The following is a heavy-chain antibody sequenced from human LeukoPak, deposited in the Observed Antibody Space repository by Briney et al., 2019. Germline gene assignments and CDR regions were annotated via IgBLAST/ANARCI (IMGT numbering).Heavy chain of an antibody. CDR1: GGSISSYY. CDR3: ARRRTTVFDY. Sequence: PSETLSLTCTVSGGSISSYYWSWIRQPPGKGLEWIGYIYYSGSTNYNPSLKSRVTISVDTSKNQFSLKLSSVTAADTAVYYCARRRTTVFDYWGQGTLVTVSS. D-gene: IGHD4-17*01. V-gene: IGHV4-59*08. CDR2: IYYSGST. J-gene: IGHJ4*02.